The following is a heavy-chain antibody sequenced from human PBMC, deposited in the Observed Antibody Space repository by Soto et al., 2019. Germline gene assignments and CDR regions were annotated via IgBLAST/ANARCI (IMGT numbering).Heavy chain of an antibody. D-gene: IGHD4-17*01. CDR2: TRDSGGTT. CDR3: AKSPGAYYPITFDY. Sequence: EVQLLESGGGLVQPGGSLRLYCAASGFTFSSYAMSWVRQAPGKGLEWVSATRDSGGTTYYADSVKGRFTISRDNSKSTLYLQMNSLRVEDTAIYYCAKSPGAYYPITFDYWGQGSLVAVSS. J-gene: IGHJ4*02. V-gene: IGHV3-23*01. CDR1: GFTFSSYA.